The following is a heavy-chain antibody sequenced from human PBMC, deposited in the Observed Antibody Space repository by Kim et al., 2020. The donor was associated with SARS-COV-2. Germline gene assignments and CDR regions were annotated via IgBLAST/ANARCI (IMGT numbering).Heavy chain of an antibody. V-gene: IGHV3-30*18. J-gene: IGHJ4*02. CDR1: GFTFSSYG. Sequence: GGSLRLSCAASGFTFSSYGMHWVRQAPGKGLEWVAVISYDGSNKYYADSVKGRFTISRDNSKNTLYLQMNSLRAEDTAVYYCAKGMSGVYYDSSGPYGGLFDYWGQGTLVTVSS. D-gene: IGHD3-22*01. CDR2: ISYDGSNK. CDR3: AKGMSGVYYDSSGPYGGLFDY.